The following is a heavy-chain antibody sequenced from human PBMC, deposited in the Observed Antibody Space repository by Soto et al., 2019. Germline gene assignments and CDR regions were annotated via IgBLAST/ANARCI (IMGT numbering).Heavy chain of an antibody. CDR1: GYSFTSYW. V-gene: IGHV5-51*01. CDR3: ASTDSSGYRGDAFDI. Sequence: PGESLKISCKGSGYSFTSYWIGWVRQMPGKGLEWMGIIYPGDSETRYSPSFQGQVTSSADKSISTAYLQWSSLKASDTAMYYCASTDSSGYRGDAFDIWGQGTMVTAS. CDR2: IYPGDSET. J-gene: IGHJ3*02. D-gene: IGHD3-22*01.